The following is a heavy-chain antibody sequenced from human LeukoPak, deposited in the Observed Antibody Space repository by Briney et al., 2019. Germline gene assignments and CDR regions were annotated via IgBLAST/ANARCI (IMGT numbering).Heavy chain of an antibody. V-gene: IGHV4-59*01. CDR3: ARGSTDSSGWYGTGGISDY. CDR1: GGSISSYY. D-gene: IGHD6-19*01. J-gene: IGHJ4*02. Sequence: SETLSLTCTVSGGSISSYYWSWIRQPPGKGLEWIGYIYYSGSTNYNPSLKSRVTISVDTSKNQFSLKLSSVTPADTAVYYWARGSTDSSGWYGTGGISDYWGQGTLVTVSS. CDR2: IYYSGST.